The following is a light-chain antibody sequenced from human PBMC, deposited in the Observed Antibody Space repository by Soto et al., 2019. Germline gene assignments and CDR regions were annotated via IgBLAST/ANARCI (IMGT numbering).Light chain of an antibody. CDR3: SSYTSSSTVV. CDR2: DVS. V-gene: IGLV2-14*01. CDR1: SSDVGGYNY. Sequence: QSVLTQPASVSGAPGQSITISCTGTSSDVGGYNYVSWYQQHPGKAPKLMIYDVSNRPSGVPNRFSGSKSGNTASLTISGLQDEDEADYYCSSYTSSSTVVFGGGTKVTVL. J-gene: IGLJ2*01.